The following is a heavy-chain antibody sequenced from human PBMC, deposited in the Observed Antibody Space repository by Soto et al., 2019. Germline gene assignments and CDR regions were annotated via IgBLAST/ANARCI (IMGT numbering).Heavy chain of an antibody. CDR2: VYHNGNT. D-gene: IGHD4-17*01. CDR1: GASISNSNW. J-gene: IGHJ5*01. CDR3: VGDYHYGDLGGYDS. V-gene: IGHV4-4*02. Sequence: QVHLQESGPGLVKPSGTLSLTCAVSGASISNSNWWTWVRQPPGKRLEWIGEVYHNGNTHYNPSLEGRVTISLDKSKNHFSLKLISVTAADTAVYYCVGDYHYGDLGGYDSWGQGTLVTVSS.